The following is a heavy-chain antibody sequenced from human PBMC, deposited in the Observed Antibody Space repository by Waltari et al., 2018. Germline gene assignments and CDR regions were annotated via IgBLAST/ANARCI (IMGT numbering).Heavy chain of an antibody. Sequence: QVKLQESGPGLVRPSETLSLTCLVSDQSIKRGFYWVWLRLPPGKGLEWIGSVYHSGATYYNPSLSSRVTISVDTSKNQVFLRLASVTAADTGMYYCARDHSTSWSHDAYDVWGPGTMVTVAS. V-gene: IGHV4-38-2*02. CDR1: DQSIKRGFY. CDR2: VYHSGAT. D-gene: IGHD2-2*01. CDR3: ARDHSTSWSHDAYDV. J-gene: IGHJ3*01.